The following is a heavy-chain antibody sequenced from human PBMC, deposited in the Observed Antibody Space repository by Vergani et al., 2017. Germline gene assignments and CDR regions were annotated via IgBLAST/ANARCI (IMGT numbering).Heavy chain of an antibody. V-gene: IGHV4-39*01. J-gene: IGHJ2*01. D-gene: IGHD3-16*01. CDR1: GDSIISRSHY. CDR3: ASGKYYSDSTSHFRGRYFDV. CDR2: IYNSGNG. Sequence: QMQLQESGPGLVKASETLSLTCTVSGDSIISRSHYWGWIRQPPGKGLDWIGSIYNSGNGDPSSSLKSRVTISADTSKNQFSLRLTSVTAADTAVYYCASGKYYSDSTSHFRGRYFDVWGRSTLVTVPS.